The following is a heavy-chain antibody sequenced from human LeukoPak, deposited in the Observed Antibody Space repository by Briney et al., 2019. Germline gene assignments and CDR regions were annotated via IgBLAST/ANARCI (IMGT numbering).Heavy chain of an antibody. J-gene: IGHJ4*02. V-gene: IGHV1-18*01. CDR2: ISAYNGNT. CDR1: GYTFTSYG. Sequence: ASVKVSCKASGYTFTSYGISWVRQAPGQGLEWMGWISAYNGNTNYAQKFQGRVTMTTDTSTSTAYMELRSLRSDDTAVYYCARFLQKAGYYYDSSDFLDYWGQGTLVTVSS. D-gene: IGHD3-22*01. CDR3: ARFLQKAGYYYDSSDFLDY.